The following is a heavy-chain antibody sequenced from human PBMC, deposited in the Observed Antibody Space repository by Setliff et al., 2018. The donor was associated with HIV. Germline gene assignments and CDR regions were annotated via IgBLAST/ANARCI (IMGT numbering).Heavy chain of an antibody. CDR1: SDSISISY. CDR2: VHHSGST. V-gene: IGHV4-59*01. CDR3: ASAGPYCGDDCPDNWLTP. D-gene: IGHD2-21*02. Sequence: SETLSLTCTVSSDSISISYWTWIRQPPGQGLEWIGYVHHSGSTKYNASLRSRVTMSVDTSKNLFSLTLRSVTAADTAVYYCASAGPYCGDDCPDNWLTPWGQGTLVTVSS. J-gene: IGHJ5*02.